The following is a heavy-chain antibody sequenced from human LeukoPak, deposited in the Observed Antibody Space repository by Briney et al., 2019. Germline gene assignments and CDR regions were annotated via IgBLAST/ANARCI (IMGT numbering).Heavy chain of an antibody. CDR3: ARSRRVRCSGGSCYSDYYYYYMDV. CDR2: INPNSGGT. CDR1: GYTFTGYY. D-gene: IGHD2-15*01. Sequence: ASVKVSCKASGYTFTGYYMHWVRQAPGQGLEWMGWINPNSGGTNYAQKFQGRVTMTRDTSISTAYMELSRLRSDDTAVYYCARSRRVRCSGGSCYSDYYYYYMDVWGKGTTVTVSS. V-gene: IGHV1-2*02. J-gene: IGHJ6*03.